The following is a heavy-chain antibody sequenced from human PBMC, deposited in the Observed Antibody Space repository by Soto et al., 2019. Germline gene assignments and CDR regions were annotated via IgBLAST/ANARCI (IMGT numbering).Heavy chain of an antibody. CDR1: GGTFNNYT. V-gene: IGHV5-10-1*01. J-gene: IGHJ4*02. D-gene: IGHD6-19*01. CDR2: IDPSDSYT. Sequence: KVSCKASGGTFNNYTISWVRQMPGKGLEWMGRIDPSDSYTNYSPSFQGHVTISADESISTAYLQWSSLKASDTAMYYCARRVGQWLPPDYWGQGTLVTVSS. CDR3: ARRVGQWLPPDY.